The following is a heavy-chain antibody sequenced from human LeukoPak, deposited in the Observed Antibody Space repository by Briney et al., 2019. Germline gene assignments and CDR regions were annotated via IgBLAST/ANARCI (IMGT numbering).Heavy chain of an antibody. CDR2: INHSGST. CDR3: XRXXREDGYNYRFDY. V-gene: IGHV4-34*01. D-gene: IGHD5-24*01. J-gene: IGHJ4*02. CDR1: GGSFSGYY. Sequence: SETLSLTCAVYGGSFSGYYWSWIRQPPGKGLEWIGEINHSGSTNYNPSLKSRVTISVDTSKNQFSLKLSSVTAADTAVYYCXRXXREDGYNYRFDYWGQGTLVTVSS.